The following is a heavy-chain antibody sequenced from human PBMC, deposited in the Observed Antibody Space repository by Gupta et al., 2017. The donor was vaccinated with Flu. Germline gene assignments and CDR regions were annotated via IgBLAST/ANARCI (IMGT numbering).Heavy chain of an antibody. V-gene: IGHV3-21*01. CDR2: ISSSSSYI. J-gene: IGHJ4*02. D-gene: IGHD1-26*01. Sequence: VLQAPGKGLEWVSFISSSSSYIYYADSVKGRFTISRDNAKNSLYLQMNNLRAEDTAVYYCARAWEARGYFDYWGQGSLVTVSS. CDR3: ARAWEARGYFDY.